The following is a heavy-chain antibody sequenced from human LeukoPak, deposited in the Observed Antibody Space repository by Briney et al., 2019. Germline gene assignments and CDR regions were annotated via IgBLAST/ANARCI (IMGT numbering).Heavy chain of an antibody. Sequence: QPGRSLRLSCAASGFTFDDYAMHWVRQAPGKGLEWVSGITWNSGSIGYADSVKGRFTISRDNAKNSLYLEMNSLRPEDTAFYYCARAHSLLEWGQGTLVTVSS. J-gene: IGHJ4*02. CDR1: GFTFDDYA. CDR3: ARAHSLLE. V-gene: IGHV3-9*01. CDR2: ITWNSGSI. D-gene: IGHD3-10*01.